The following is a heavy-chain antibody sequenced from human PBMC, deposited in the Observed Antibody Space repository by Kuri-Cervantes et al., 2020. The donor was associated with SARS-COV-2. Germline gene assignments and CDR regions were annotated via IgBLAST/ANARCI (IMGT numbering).Heavy chain of an antibody. J-gene: IGHJ6*02. Sequence: GESLKISCAASGFTFSSYGMHWVRQAPGKGLEWVAVIPYDGSNKYYADSVKGRFTISRDNSKHTLYLQMNSLRAEDTAVYYCARDQAYFVGVVRRGWVYYYYGMDVWGQGTTVTVSS. CDR2: IPYDGSNK. CDR3: ARDQAYFVGVVRRGWVYYYYGMDV. CDR1: GFTFSSYG. V-gene: IGHV3-30*03. D-gene: IGHD3-3*01.